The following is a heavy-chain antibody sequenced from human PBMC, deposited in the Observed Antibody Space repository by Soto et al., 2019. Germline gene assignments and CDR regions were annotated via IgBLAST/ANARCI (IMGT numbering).Heavy chain of an antibody. CDR3: ATLWFGEGNY. CDR1: GGSISSSSYY. V-gene: IGHV4-39*01. Sequence: QLQLQESGPGLVKPSETLSLTCTVSGGSISSSSYYWGWIRQPPGKGLEWIGSIYYNGSTYYSPSLKSRVTISVDTSKNQFSLKLSSVTAADTAVYYCATLWFGEGNYWGQGTLVTVSS. D-gene: IGHD3-10*01. CDR2: IYYNGST. J-gene: IGHJ4*02.